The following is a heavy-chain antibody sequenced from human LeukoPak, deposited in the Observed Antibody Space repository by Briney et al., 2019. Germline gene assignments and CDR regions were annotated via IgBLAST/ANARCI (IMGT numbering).Heavy chain of an antibody. CDR2: IYTSGST. D-gene: IGHD3-16*01. J-gene: IGHJ5*02. CDR3: ARSPVWWFDP. V-gene: IGHV4-61*02. Sequence: PSETLSLTCTVSGGSISSGSYYWSWIRQPAGTGLEWIGRIYTSGSTNYNPSLKSRVTISVDTSKNQFSLKLSSVTAADTAVYYCARSPVWWFDPRGQGTLVTASS. CDR1: GGSISSGSYY.